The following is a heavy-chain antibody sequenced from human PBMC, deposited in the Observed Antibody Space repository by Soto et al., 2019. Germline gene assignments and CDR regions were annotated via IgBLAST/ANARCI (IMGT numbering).Heavy chain of an antibody. D-gene: IGHD1-7*01. CDR2: SSATGAGT. Sequence: GWSLRLSCAASGFTFSSYGMTWVRQAPGKGLEWVSFSSATGAGTYYADSVKGRFTISRDNSKNTLYLQMTNLRADDTAVYYCAKDRRAGGNYGFYSDFWGQGALVTVS. CDR1: GFTFSSYG. V-gene: IGHV3-23*01. J-gene: IGHJ4*02. CDR3: AKDRRAGGNYGFYSDF.